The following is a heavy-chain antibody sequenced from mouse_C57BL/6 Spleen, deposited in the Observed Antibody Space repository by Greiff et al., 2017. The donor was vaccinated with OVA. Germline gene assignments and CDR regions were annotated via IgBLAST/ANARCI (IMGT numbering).Heavy chain of an antibody. Sequence: EVNVVESGGDLVKPGGSLKLSCAASGFTFSSYGMSWVRQTPDKRLEWVATISSGGSYTYYPDSVKGRFTISRDNAKNTLYLQMSSLKSEDTAMYYCAREVAYWGQGTLVTVSA. V-gene: IGHV5-6*01. J-gene: IGHJ3*01. CDR2: ISSGGSYT. CDR1: GFTFSSYG. D-gene: IGHD1-3*01. CDR3: AREVAY.